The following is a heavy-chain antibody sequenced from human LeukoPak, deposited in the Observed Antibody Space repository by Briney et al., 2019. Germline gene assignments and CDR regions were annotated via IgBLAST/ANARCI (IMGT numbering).Heavy chain of an antibody. V-gene: IGHV1-69*05. CDR3: ATEHIAVAGKKET. J-gene: IGHJ5*02. Sequence: SVKVSCKASGGTFSSYAISWVRQAPGQGLEWMGGIIPIFGTANYAQKFQGRVTITTDESTSTAYMELSSLRSEDTAVYYCATEHIAVAGKKETWGQGTLVTVSS. D-gene: IGHD6-13*01. CDR2: IIPIFGTA. CDR1: GGTFSSYA.